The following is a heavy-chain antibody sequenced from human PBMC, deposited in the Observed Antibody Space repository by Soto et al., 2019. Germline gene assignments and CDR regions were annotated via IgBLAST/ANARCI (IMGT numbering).Heavy chain of an antibody. V-gene: IGHV1-24*01. CDR2: FDPEDGET. Sequence: QAQLLQSGAEVKKPGASVKVSCKVSGHTLTELSMLWVRQAPGRGLEWMGGFDPEDGETIFAQKFQGRVTMTEDTSTDSTYMELTSLRSEDTAVYYCAAGGTRWLHSPFDYWGQGTLVTISS. CDR1: GHTLTELS. J-gene: IGHJ4*02. D-gene: IGHD1-1*01. CDR3: AAGGTRWLHSPFDY.